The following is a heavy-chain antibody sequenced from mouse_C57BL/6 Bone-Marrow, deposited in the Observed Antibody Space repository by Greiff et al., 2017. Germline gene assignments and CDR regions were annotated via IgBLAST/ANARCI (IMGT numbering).Heavy chain of an antibody. CDR1: GFSLNSYG. CDR3: ASHYYGSSYWFAY. V-gene: IGHV2-9*01. J-gene: IGHJ3*01. CDR2: IWGGGST. D-gene: IGHD1-1*01. Sequence: VKVVESGPGLVAPSQSLSITCTVSGFSLNSYGVDWVRQPPGKGLEWLGVIWGGGSTNYNSALMSRLSISKDNSKSQVFLKMNSLQTDDTAMYYWASHYYGSSYWFAYWGQGTLVTVSA.